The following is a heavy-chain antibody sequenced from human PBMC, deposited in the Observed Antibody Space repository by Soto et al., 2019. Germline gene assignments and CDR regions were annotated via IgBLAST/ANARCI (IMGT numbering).Heavy chain of an antibody. CDR2: INHSGST. J-gene: IGHJ6*02. CDR3: ARYGSGRSKYYYYYGMDV. CDR1: GGSLSGYY. Sequence: SETLSLTCAVYGGSLSGYYWSWIRQPQGKGLEWIGEINHSGSTNYNPSLKSRVTISVDTSKNQFSLKLSSVTAADTAVYYCARYGSGRSKYYYYYGMDVWGQGTTVTVSS. D-gene: IGHD3-10*01. V-gene: IGHV4-34*01.